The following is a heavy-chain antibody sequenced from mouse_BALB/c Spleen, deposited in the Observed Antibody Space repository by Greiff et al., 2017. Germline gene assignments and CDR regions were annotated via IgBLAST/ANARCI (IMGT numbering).Heavy chain of an antibody. CDR1: GYAFTNYL. CDR3: ARSYYDYDD. Sequence: QVQLQQSGAELVRPGTSVKVSCKASGYAFTNYLIEWVKQRPGQGLEWIGVINPGSGGTNYNEKFKGKATLTADKSSSTAYMQLSSLTSDDSAVYFCARSYYDYDDWGQGTLVTVSA. J-gene: IGHJ3*01. D-gene: IGHD2-4*01. V-gene: IGHV1-54*01. CDR2: INPGSGGT.